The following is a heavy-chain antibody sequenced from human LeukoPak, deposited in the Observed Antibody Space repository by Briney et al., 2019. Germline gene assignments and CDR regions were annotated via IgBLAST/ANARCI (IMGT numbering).Heavy chain of an antibody. CDR2: INHSGST. D-gene: IGHD3-22*01. V-gene: IGHV4-34*01. Sequence: SETLSLTCAVYGGSFSGYYWSWIRQPPGKGLEWIGEINHSGSTNYNPSLKSRVTISVDTSKNQFSLKLSSVTAADTAVYYCARVFKRYYYDSSGYSVFDPWGQGTLVTVSS. CDR3: ARVFKRYYYDSSGYSVFDP. J-gene: IGHJ5*02. CDR1: GGSFSGYY.